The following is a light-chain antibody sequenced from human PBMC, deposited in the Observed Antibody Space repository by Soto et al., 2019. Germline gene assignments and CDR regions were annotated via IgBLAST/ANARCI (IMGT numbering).Light chain of an antibody. Sequence: EIVMTQSPATLSMSPGERATLSCRASQSVSSNLAWYQQKPGQAPRLLIYDASTRATGIPARFSGSGSETEFTLTISSLQSEDFALYFCQQYNDWPPNYTSGQGTKLEIK. J-gene: IGKJ2*01. CDR2: DAS. V-gene: IGKV3-15*01. CDR1: QSVSSN. CDR3: QQYNDWPPNYT.